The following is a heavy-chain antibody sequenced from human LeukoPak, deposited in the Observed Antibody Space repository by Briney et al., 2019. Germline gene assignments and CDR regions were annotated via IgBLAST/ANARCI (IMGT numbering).Heavy chain of an antibody. D-gene: IGHD5-18*01. CDR1: GVTVSSNY. V-gene: IGHV3-53*01. CDR2: IYSGGST. J-gene: IGHJ4*02. Sequence: PGGSLRLSCAASGVTVSSNYMSWVRQAPGKGLERVSVIYSGGSTYYADSVKGRFTISRDNSKNTRYLQMNSRRAEDTAVYYCAREGNRGTAYNWGQGTLVTVSS. CDR3: AREGNRGTAYN.